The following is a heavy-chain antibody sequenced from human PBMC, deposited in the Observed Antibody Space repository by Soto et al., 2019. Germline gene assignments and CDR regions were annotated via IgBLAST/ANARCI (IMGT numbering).Heavy chain of an antibody. CDR2: INHSGST. CDR3: ARDRRSVAKIDGFDY. V-gene: IGHV4-34*01. J-gene: IGHJ4*02. CDR1: GGSFSGYY. D-gene: IGHD5-12*01. Sequence: SETLSLTCAVYGGSFSGYYWSWIRQPPGKGLEWIGEINHSGSTNYNPSLKSRVTISVDTSKNQFSLKLSSVTAADTAVYYCARDRRSVAKIDGFDYWGQVSLVTVSS.